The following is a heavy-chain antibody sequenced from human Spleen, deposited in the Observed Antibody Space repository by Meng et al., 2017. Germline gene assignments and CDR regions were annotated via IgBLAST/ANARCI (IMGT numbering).Heavy chain of an antibody. J-gene: IGHJ4*02. D-gene: IGHD6-19*01. CDR1: GGSISSIDW. V-gene: IGHV4/OR15-8*02. Sequence: QGQPQESGPGRVKPSQTLSPTCVVSGGSISSIDWWSWVRQPPGKGLEWIGEIYHGGDTNYNPSLKSRVTIAIDKSKNQFSLKLSSVTAADTAVYYCASWIYSCGWQWGQGALVTVSS. CDR2: IYHGGDT. CDR3: ASWIYSCGWQ.